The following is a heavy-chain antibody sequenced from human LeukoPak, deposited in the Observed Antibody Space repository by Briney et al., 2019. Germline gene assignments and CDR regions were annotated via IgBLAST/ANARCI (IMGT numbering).Heavy chain of an antibody. CDR3: ARGEMTTVTPDWYFDL. V-gene: IGHV4-59*01. Sequence: SETLSLTCTVSGGSISSYYWSWLRQPPGKGLEGIGYIYYSGSTNYNPSLTSRGTISVDTSKNQFSLKLSSVTAADTAVYYCARGEMTTVTPDWYFDLWGRGTLVTVSS. D-gene: IGHD4-17*01. CDR2: IYYSGST. J-gene: IGHJ2*01. CDR1: GGSISSYY.